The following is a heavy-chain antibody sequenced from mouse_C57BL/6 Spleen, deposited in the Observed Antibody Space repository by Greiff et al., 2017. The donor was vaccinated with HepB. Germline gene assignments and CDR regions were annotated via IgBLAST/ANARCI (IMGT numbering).Heavy chain of an antibody. CDR1: GYTFTSYG. V-gene: IGHV1-81*01. CDR3: ARRYGSSSYFDY. J-gene: IGHJ2*01. D-gene: IGHD1-1*01. CDR2: IYPRSGNT. Sequence: QVQLKQSGAELARPGASVKLSCKASGYTFTSYGISWVKQRTGQGLEWIGEIYPRSGNTYYNEKFKGKATLTADKSSSTAYMELRSLTSEDSAVYFCARRYGSSSYFDYWGQGTTLTVSS.